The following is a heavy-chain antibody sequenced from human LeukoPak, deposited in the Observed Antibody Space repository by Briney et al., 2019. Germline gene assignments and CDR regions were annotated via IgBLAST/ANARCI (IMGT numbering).Heavy chain of an antibody. CDR3: TRDGGRRDDY. V-gene: IGHV3-48*01. D-gene: IGHD3-16*01. CDR1: GFTFSSYS. J-gene: IGHJ4*02. CDR2: ISSTSGTI. Sequence: GGSLRLSCAVSGFTFSSYSMNWVRQAPGKGLEGISYISSTSGTIQYADSVEGRFTISRDNAKNSVSLQMNSLRGEDTAVYYCTRDGGRRDDYWGQGTLVTVSS.